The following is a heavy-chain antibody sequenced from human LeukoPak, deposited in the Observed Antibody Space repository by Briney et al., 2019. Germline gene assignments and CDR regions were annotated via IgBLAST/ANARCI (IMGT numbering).Heavy chain of an antibody. J-gene: IGHJ1*01. CDR2: TYYRSKWYK. CDR1: GDSVSSNSAT. V-gene: IGHV6-1*01. Sequence: LSQTLSLTCAISGDSVSSNSATWNWIRQSPSRGLEWLGRTYYRSKWYKYYAVSVKGRVTINPDTSKNQFSLQLNSVTPEDTAVYYCARGPSYFQHWGQGTLVTVSS. CDR3: ARGPSYFQH.